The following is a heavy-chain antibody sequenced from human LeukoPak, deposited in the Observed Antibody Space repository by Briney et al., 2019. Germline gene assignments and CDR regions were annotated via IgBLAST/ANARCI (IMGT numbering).Heavy chain of an antibody. CDR1: GFTFSSYS. J-gene: IGHJ4*02. V-gene: IGHV3-21*01. CDR3: ARDPGGYFDY. CDR2: IGSSSSYI. Sequence: GGSLRLSCAASGFTFSSYSMNWVRQAPGKGLEWVSSIGSSSSYIYYYADSVKGRFTISRDNAKNSLYLQMNSLRPEDTAVYYCARDPGGYFDYWGQGTLVTVSS. D-gene: IGHD3-16*01.